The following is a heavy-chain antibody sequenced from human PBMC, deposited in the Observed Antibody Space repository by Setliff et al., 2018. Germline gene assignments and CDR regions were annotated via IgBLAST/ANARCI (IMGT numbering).Heavy chain of an antibody. CDR2: INQSGSG. Sequence: PSETLSLTCNVYGESFDTYYWSGIRQPPGKGLEWFGEINQSGSGDYNPSFKGRVTISVDTSKKQFSLTLRYVTAADTALYYCRQAVVGRDVFDIWGQGTVVTVSS. J-gene: IGHJ3*02. CDR1: GESFDTYY. V-gene: IGHV4-34*01. CDR3: RQAVVGRDVFDI. D-gene: IGHD1-1*01.